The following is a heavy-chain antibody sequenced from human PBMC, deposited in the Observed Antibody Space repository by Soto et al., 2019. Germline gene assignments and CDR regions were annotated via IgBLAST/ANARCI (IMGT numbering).Heavy chain of an antibody. CDR1: GFTFSSYA. D-gene: IGHD4-4*01. CDR3: AKERTVTTADFDY. CDR2: ISGRGGNT. Sequence: PGGSLRLSCAAPGFTFSSYAMSWVRQAPGKGLEWVSSISGRGGNTYYADSVKGRFTISRDNSKNTLYLQMNSLRVEDTAVYYCAKERTVTTADFDYWGQGTLVTVSS. V-gene: IGHV3-23*01. J-gene: IGHJ4*02.